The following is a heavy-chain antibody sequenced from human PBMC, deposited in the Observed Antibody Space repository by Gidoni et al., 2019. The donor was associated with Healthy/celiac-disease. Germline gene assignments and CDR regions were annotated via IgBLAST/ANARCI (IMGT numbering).Heavy chain of an antibody. CDR3: ARGLLVGARRGNSHIDY. J-gene: IGHJ4*02. CDR1: GGSFSGYS. V-gene: IGHV4-34*01. Sequence: QVQLQQWGAGLLKPSAPLSLTCDVYGGSFSGYSWSWIRQPPGKGLEWSGEINHSVSTNYNPSLKSRVTISVDTSKNQFSLKLSSVTAADTAVYYCARGLLVGARRGNSHIDYWGQGTLVTVSS. CDR2: INHSVST. D-gene: IGHD1-26*01.